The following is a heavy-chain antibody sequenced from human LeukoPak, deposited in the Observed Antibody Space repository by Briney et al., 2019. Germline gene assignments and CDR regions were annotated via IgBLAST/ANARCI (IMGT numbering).Heavy chain of an antibody. J-gene: IGHJ5*02. CDR1: GGSFSGYY. CDR2: INHSGST. Sequence: SETLSLTCAVYGGSFSGYYWSWIRQPPGKGLEWIGEINHSGSTNYNPSLKSRVTISVDTSKNQFSLKLSSVTAADTAVYYCARDLYSGPGWWFDPWGQGTLVTVSS. CDR3: ARDLYSGPGWWFDP. V-gene: IGHV4-34*01. D-gene: IGHD1-26*01.